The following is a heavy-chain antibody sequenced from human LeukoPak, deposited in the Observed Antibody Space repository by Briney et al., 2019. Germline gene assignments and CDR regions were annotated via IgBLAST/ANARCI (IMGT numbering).Heavy chain of an antibody. V-gene: IGHV1-2*02. CDR3: ARSLRFLEWLLTYLGY. CDR1: GYTFTGYY. CDR2: INPNSGGT. D-gene: IGHD3-3*01. Sequence: GASVKVSCKASGYTFTGYYMHCVRQAPGQGLEWMGWINPNSGGTNYAQKFQARVTMTRDTSISTAYMELSRLRSDDTAVYYCARSLRFLEWLLTYLGYWGQGTLVTVSS. J-gene: IGHJ4*02.